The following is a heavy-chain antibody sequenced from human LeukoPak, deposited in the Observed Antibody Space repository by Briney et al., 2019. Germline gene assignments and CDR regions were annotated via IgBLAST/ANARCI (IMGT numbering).Heavy chain of an antibody. Sequence: ASVKVSCKASGYTFSSYDINWVRQATGQGLEWMGWMNPISGNTGYAQKFQGRVTITRDNSINTAYMDLTNLRSEDTAVYYCARGQSGRRFLADYWGQGTQVTVSS. D-gene: IGHD3-3*01. J-gene: IGHJ4*02. CDR1: GYTFSSYD. V-gene: IGHV1-8*01. CDR3: ARGQSGRRFLADY. CDR2: MNPISGNT.